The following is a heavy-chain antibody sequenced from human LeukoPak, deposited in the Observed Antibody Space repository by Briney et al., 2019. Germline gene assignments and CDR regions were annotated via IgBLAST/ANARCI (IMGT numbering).Heavy chain of an antibody. CDR3: ATYTNGVAGDV. D-gene: IGHD6-25*01. V-gene: IGHV3-7*01. J-gene: IGHJ6*02. CDR2: IQDDGSVK. Sequence: GWSLRLSCAASGFTFSKSWMSWVRQAPGQGLEWVAAIQDDGSVKDYVDSVKGRFTISRDNAKNSLYLQMNSLRAEDTAVYYCATYTNGVAGDVWGQGTTVSVSS. CDR1: GFTFSKSW.